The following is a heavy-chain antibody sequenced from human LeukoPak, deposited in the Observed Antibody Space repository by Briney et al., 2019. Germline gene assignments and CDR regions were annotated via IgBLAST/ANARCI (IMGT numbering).Heavy chain of an antibody. J-gene: IGHJ4*02. D-gene: IGHD3-3*01. CDR2: ITSYSVNT. CDR3: ARDHYDFSSGHRGYIVH. CDR1: GYNFRSYG. V-gene: IGHV1-18*01. Sequence: GATVNVSCQSSGYNFRSYGIAWVRQAPGQGLEWMGWITSYSVNTDYGEKFQGRVTMTTDTSTSTAYMELRSLRSDDTAVYYCARDHYDFSSGHRGYIVHWGQGILVLVSS.